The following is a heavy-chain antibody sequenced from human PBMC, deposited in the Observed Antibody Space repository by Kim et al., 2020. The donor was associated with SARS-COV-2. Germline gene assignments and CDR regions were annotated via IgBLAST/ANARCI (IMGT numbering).Heavy chain of an antibody. V-gene: IGHV1-18*04. CDR3: ARDHLRYSSGRPPDPFDY. J-gene: IGHJ4*02. CDR2: ISAYNGNT. CDR1: GYTFTSYG. D-gene: IGHD6-19*01. Sequence: ASVKVSCKASGYTFTSYGISWVRQAPGQGLEWMGWISAYNGNTNYAQKLQGRVTMTTDTSTSTAYMELRSLRSDDTAVYYCARDHLRYSSGRPPDPFDYWGQGTLVTVSS.